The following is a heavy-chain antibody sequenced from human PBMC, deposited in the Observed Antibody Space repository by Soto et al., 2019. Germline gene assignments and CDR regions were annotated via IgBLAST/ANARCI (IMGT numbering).Heavy chain of an antibody. Sequence: EVQLVESGGGLVQPGGSLRLSCAASGFTFSSFWMHWVRQTPGKGPVWVSRISTDGSSTGYADSVKGRFTISRDSAKNTLYLQMDRLRAEDTAIYYCARGGKVTTRWGLFDYLGQGTLVTVSS. V-gene: IGHV3-74*01. CDR2: ISTDGSST. CDR3: ARGGKVTTRWGLFDY. D-gene: IGHD4-17*01. J-gene: IGHJ4*02. CDR1: GFTFSSFW.